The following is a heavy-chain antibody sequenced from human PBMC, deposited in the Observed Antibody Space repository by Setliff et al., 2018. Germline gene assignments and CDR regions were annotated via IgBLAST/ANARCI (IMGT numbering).Heavy chain of an antibody. J-gene: IGHJ6*03. D-gene: IGHD3-10*01. CDR3: ARDWEITVVREVTQYYYYMDI. Sequence: PSETLSLTCAAYGGTFSDYHWTWIRQSPEKGLEWIGEINHRGSTNYNPSLKSRVTISIDTSKDQFSLKLISMTAADTAVYYCARDWEITVVREVTQYYYYMDIWGKGNAVTVSS. V-gene: IGHV4-34*01. CDR2: INHRGST. CDR1: GGTFSDYH.